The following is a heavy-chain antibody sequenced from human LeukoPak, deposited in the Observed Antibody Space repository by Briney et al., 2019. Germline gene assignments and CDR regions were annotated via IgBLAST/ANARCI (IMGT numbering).Heavy chain of an antibody. V-gene: IGHV3-20*04. CDR1: GFTFDDYG. Sequence: GGSLRLSCAASGFTFDDYGMSWVRQAPGKGLEWASGINWNGGSTGYADSVKGRFTISRDNLENTGDLQMNSLRAEDTAVYYCARLYGANSGYFDYWGPGTLVTVSS. CDR2: INWNGGST. J-gene: IGHJ4*02. D-gene: IGHD4-23*01. CDR3: ARLYGANSGYFDY.